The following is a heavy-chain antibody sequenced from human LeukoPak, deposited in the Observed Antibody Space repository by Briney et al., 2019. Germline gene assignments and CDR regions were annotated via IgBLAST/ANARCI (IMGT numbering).Heavy chain of an antibody. J-gene: IGHJ4*02. CDR1: GGSISSYY. CDR2: IYYSGST. Sequence: SETVSLTCTVSGGSISSYYWSWIRQPPGKGLEWIGYIYYSGSTNYNPSLKSRVTISVDTSKNQFSLKLSSVTAADTAVYYCARLTAPGYSSSWYSPDYWGQGTLVTVSS. V-gene: IGHV4-59*01. CDR3: ARLTAPGYSSSWYSPDY. D-gene: IGHD6-13*01.